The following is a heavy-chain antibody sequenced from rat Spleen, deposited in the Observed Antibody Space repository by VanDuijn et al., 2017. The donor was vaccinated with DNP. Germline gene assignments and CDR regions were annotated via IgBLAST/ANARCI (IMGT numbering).Heavy chain of an antibody. V-gene: IGHV5-17*01. CDR1: GFTFSDYA. D-gene: IGHD5-1*01. J-gene: IGHJ4*01. CDR3: ARHNWDYYAMDA. Sequence: EVQLVESGGGLVQPGRSLKLSCAAPGFTFSDYAMAWVRQAPKKGLEWVATISYDGSRTYYRDSVKGRFTISRDNAKSTLYLQMDSLRSEDTATYYCARHNWDYYAMDAWGQGTSVTVSS. CDR2: ISYDGSRT.